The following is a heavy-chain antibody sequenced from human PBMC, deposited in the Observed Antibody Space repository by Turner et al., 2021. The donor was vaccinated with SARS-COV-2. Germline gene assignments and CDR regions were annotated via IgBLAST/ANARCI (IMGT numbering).Heavy chain of an antibody. Sequence: EVQLVVTGGCLIQPGGSLRLSCAASGFTVSSNYMSWVRQAPGKGVEWVSVIYSGGSTFYADSVKGRFTISRDNSKNTLYIQMNSLRAEDTAVYYCARDWGEYYFDYWGQGTLVTVSS. CDR2: IYSGGST. D-gene: IGHD3-16*01. CDR3: ARDWGEYYFDY. CDR1: GFTVSSNY. V-gene: IGHV3-53*02. J-gene: IGHJ4*02.